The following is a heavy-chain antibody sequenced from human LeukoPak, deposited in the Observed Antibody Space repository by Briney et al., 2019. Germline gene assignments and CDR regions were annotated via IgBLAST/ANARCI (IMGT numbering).Heavy chain of an antibody. D-gene: IGHD4-17*01. V-gene: IGHV3-9*01. CDR2: ISWNSGSI. J-gene: IGHJ4*02. CDR1: GFTFDDYA. Sequence: GGSLRLSCAASGFTFDDYAMHWVRQAPGKGLEWDSGISWNSGSIGYADSVKGRFTISRDNAKNSLYLQMNSLRAEDTALYYCAKDGPYGDYSYYFDYWGQGTLVTVSS. CDR3: AKDGPYGDYSYYFDY.